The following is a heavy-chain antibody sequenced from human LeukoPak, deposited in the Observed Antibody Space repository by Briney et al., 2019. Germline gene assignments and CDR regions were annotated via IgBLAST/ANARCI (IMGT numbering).Heavy chain of an antibody. D-gene: IGHD3-10*01. CDR1: GYTFTSYD. J-gene: IGHJ4*02. CDR2: MNPNSGNT. CDR3: ARVLYGGRKTMVRGVSLLRY. V-gene: IGHV1-8*01. Sequence: ASVKVSCKASGYTFTSYDINWVRQATGQGLEWMGWMNPNSGNTGYAQKFQGRVTMTRNTSISTAYMELSSLRSEDTAVYYCARVLYGGRKTMVRGVSLLRYWGQGTLVTVSS.